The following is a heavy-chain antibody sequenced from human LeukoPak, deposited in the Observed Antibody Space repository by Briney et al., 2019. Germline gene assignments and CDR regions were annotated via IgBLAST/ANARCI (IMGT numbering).Heavy chain of an antibody. Sequence: LAGGSLRLSCAASGFTFSSYGMHWVRQAPGKGLEWVAVIWYDGSNKYYADSVKGRFTISRDNSKNTLYLQMNSLRAEDTAVYYCARGARDSDDFDYWGQGTLVTVSS. J-gene: IGHJ4*02. V-gene: IGHV3-33*01. D-gene: IGHD1-26*01. CDR1: GFTFSSYG. CDR3: ARGARDSDDFDY. CDR2: IWYDGSNK.